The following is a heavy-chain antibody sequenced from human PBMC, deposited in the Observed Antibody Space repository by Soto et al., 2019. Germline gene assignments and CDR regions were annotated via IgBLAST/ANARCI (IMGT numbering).Heavy chain of an antibody. D-gene: IGHD3-22*01. CDR2: ISAYNGNT. V-gene: IGHV1-18*01. J-gene: IGHJ3*02. CDR1: GYTFTSYG. Sequence: SLKVSCKASGYTFTSYGISWVRQAPGQGLEWMGWISAYNGNTNYAQKLQGRVTMTTDTSTSTAYMELRSLRSDDTAVYYCARDYYDSSGYRHDAFDIWGQGTMVTVSS. CDR3: ARDYYDSSGYRHDAFDI.